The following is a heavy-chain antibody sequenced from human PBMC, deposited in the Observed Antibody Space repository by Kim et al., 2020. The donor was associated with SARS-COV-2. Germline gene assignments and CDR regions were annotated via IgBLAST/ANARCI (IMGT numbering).Heavy chain of an antibody. Sequence: GGSLRLSCAASGFTFDDYAMHWVRQAPGKGLEWVSGISWNSGSIGYADSVKGRFTISRDNAKNSLYLQMNSLRAEDTALYYCAKSQAYSSSWTWTTDAFDIWGQGTMVTVSS. J-gene: IGHJ3*02. CDR3: AKSQAYSSSWTWTTDAFDI. D-gene: IGHD6-13*01. V-gene: IGHV3-9*01. CDR2: ISWNSGSI. CDR1: GFTFDDYA.